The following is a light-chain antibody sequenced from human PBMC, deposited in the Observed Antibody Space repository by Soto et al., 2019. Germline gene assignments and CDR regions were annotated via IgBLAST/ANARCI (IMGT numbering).Light chain of an antibody. V-gene: IGKV1-5*01. J-gene: IGKJ3*01. CDR1: RSISNW. CDR2: DAS. Sequence: DIQMTQPPSTLSASVGDRVTITCRASRSISNWLAWYQQKPGKAPKLLIYDASNLEIGVPSRFSGSGSGTEFTLTIGSLQPDYLGTFYCQQYNTDPFTFGPGTIVDIK. CDR3: QQYNTDPFT.